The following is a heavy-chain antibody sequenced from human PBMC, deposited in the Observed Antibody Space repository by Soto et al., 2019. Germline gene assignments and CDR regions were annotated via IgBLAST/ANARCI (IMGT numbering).Heavy chain of an antibody. V-gene: IGHV4-4*07. J-gene: IGHJ4*02. CDR2: VYNSGNT. CDR1: GGSMTGYF. Sequence: QVQLQESGPGLVKPSETLSLTCTVSGGSMTGYFWTWIRQSAGKGLEWIGHVYNSGNTDYNPSLAGRITRAVDPSKREFSLKVRSVTAADPAVYYCGRPHWVSGTEYWGQGTLVTVSS. CDR3: GRPHWVSGTEY. D-gene: IGHD7-27*01.